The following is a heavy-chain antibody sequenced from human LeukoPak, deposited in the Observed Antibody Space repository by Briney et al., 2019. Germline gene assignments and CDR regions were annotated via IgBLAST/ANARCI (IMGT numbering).Heavy chain of an antibody. V-gene: IGHV1-8*01. J-gene: IGHJ3*02. CDR3: ARPQLYDYVWGSYRSSFAFDI. CDR1: GYTFTSYD. CDR2: MKLNSGNT. Sequence: GASVKVSCKASGYTFTSYDINWVRQAPGQGLEWMGWMKLNSGNTGYAQKFQGRVTMTRNTSISTAYMELSSLRSEDTAVYYCARPQLYDYVWGSYRSSFAFDIWGQGTMVTVSS. D-gene: IGHD3-16*02.